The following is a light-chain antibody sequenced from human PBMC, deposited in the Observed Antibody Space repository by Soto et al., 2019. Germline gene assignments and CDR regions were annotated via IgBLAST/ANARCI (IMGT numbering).Light chain of an antibody. CDR1: QSISSY. CDR2: AAS. J-gene: IGKJ1*01. V-gene: IGKV1-39*01. Sequence: DIQMTQSPSSLSASVGDRVTITCRASQSISSYLNWYQQKPGKAPKLLIYAASSLTSGVPSRFSGSGSGTDFTLTISSLQPEDVATYYWQHSYSTPWTFGQGTKVEIK. CDR3: QHSYSTPWT.